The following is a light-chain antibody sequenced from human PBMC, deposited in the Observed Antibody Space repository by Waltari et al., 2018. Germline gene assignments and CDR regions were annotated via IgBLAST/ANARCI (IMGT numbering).Light chain of an antibody. CDR1: QGISSS. CDR3: QQLNSYLFT. J-gene: IGKJ3*01. Sequence: IQLTQSPSSLSASVGDRVTITCRARQGISSSLAWYQQKPGKAPNLLIFAASTLQSGVPSRFSGSGSGTDFTLTISSLQPEDFATYYCQQLNSYLFTFGPGTKVDIK. CDR2: AAS. V-gene: IGKV1-9*01.